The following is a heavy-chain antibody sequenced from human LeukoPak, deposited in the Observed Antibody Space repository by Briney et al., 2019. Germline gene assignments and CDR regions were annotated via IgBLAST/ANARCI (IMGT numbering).Heavy chain of an antibody. CDR1: GFTFSSYW. D-gene: IGHD6-6*01. Sequence: GGSLRLSCAASGFTFSSYWMSWVRQAPGKGLEWVANIKQDGSVEYYVVSVKGRLTISRDNAKESLYLQMNSLRAEDTAVYYCARMGYSSSSFDFWGQGPLVTVSS. CDR2: IKQDGSVE. CDR3: ARMGYSSSSFDF. J-gene: IGHJ4*02. V-gene: IGHV3-7*05.